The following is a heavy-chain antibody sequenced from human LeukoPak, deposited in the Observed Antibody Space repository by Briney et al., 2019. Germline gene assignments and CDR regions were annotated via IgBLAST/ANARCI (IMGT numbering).Heavy chain of an antibody. CDR2: IYHSGST. CDR1: GGSISSSNW. Sequence: SETLSLTCAVSGGSISSSNWWSWVRQPPGKGLEWIGEIYHSGSTNYNPSLKSRVTISVDTSKNQFSLKLSSVTAADTAVYYCARAGIAAEKSNWFDRWGQGTLVTVSS. J-gene: IGHJ5*02. CDR3: ARAGIAAEKSNWFDR. V-gene: IGHV4-4*02. D-gene: IGHD6-13*01.